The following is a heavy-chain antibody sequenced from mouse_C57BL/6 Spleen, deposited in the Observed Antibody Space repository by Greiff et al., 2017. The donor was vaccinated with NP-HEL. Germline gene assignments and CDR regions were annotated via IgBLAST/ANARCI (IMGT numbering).Heavy chain of an antibody. J-gene: IGHJ1*03. CDR3: ARRDGWYFDV. V-gene: IGHV1-59*01. D-gene: IGHD3-3*01. CDR1: GYTFTSYW. Sequence: QVQLQQPGAELVRPGTSVKLSCKASGYTFTSYWMHWVKQRPGQGLEWIGVIDPSVSYTNYNQKFKGKATLTVDTSSSTAYMQLSSLTSEDSAVYYCARRDGWYFDVWGTGTTVTVSS. CDR2: IDPSVSYT.